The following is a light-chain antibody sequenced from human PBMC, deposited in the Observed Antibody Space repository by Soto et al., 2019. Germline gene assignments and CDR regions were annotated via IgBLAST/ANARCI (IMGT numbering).Light chain of an antibody. CDR3: QVWDSSSDHYV. Sequence: YELTQPPSVSVAPGQTARITWGGNNIGSKTGHWYQQKPGSAPVLVGSYDSDRPSGLPARFSVSNSGNPATVTICRAAAGDEADYDCQVWDSSSDHYVFGTGTKVTVL. CDR2: YDS. CDR1: NIGSKT. J-gene: IGLJ1*01. V-gene: IGLV3-21*02.